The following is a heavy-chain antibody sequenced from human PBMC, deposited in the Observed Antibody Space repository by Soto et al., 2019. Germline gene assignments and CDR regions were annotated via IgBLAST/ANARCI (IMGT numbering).Heavy chain of an antibody. Sequence: SVKVSCKASGDTFTNYVINWVRQAPGQGLEWMGGFIPIFDAANYAQNFRGRVTITADESTSTAYMELSGLRSEDTAMYYCARKAESYGFDIWGQGTLVTVSS. CDR2: FIPIFDAA. J-gene: IGHJ3*02. D-gene: IGHD2-8*01. CDR3: ARKAESYGFDI. CDR1: GDTFTNYV. V-gene: IGHV1-69*13.